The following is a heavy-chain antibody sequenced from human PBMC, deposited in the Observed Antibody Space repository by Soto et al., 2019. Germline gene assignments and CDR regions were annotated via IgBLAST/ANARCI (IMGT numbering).Heavy chain of an antibody. CDR2: IYYSGST. D-gene: IGHD3-22*01. J-gene: IGHJ4*02. V-gene: IGHV4-61*01. CDR3: ARGPGIYYEDYYDSSGYYGSVDY. Sequence: SETLSLTCTVSGGSVSSGSYYWSWIRQPPGKGLEWIGYIYYSGSTNYNPSLKSRVTISVDTSKNQFSLKLGSVTAADTAVYYCARGPGIYYEDYYDSSGYYGSVDYWGQGTLVTVSS. CDR1: GGSVSSGSYY.